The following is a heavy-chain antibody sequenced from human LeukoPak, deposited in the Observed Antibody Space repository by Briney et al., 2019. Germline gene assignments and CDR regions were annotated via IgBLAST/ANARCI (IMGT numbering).Heavy chain of an antibody. CDR1: GFTFSNYG. CDR2: ISSSSSTT. D-gene: IGHD3-10*01. CDR3: ARYGSGNHHPFDY. V-gene: IGHV3-48*04. Sequence: GGSLRLSCAASGFTFSNYGMNWVRQAPGKGLEWVSYISSSSSTTYYADSMKGRFTISRDNAKNSLYLQMNSLRAEDTAVYYCARYGSGNHHPFDYWGQGTLVTVSS. J-gene: IGHJ4*02.